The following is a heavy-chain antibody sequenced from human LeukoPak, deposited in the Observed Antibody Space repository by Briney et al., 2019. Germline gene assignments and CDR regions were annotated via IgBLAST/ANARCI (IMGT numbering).Heavy chain of an antibody. D-gene: IGHD3-9*01. V-gene: IGHV3-23*01. CDR2: ISGSGGST. CDR3: AKSGRVDDILTGYYPWGAPAFPFDY. J-gene: IGHJ4*02. CDR1: GFTFSSYA. Sequence: GGSPRLSCAASGFTFSSYAMSWVRQAPGKGLEWVSAISGSGGSTYYADSVKGRFTISRDNSKNTLYLQMNSLRAEDTAVYYCAKSGRVDDILTGYYPWGAPAFPFDYWGQGTLVTVSS.